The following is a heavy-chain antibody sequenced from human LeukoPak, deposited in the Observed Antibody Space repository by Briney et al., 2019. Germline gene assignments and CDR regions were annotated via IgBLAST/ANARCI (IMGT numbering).Heavy chain of an antibody. CDR2: IKQDGSEK. J-gene: IGHJ4*02. CDR1: GFTFSSYW. V-gene: IGHV3-7*03. Sequence: PGGSLRLSCVASGFTFSSYWMSWVRQAPGKGLEWVANIKQDGSEKYYVDSVKGRFTISRDNAKNSLYLQMNSLRAEDTAVYYCANEIRPNDYWGQGTLVTVSS. D-gene: IGHD4-17*01. CDR3: ANEIRPNDY.